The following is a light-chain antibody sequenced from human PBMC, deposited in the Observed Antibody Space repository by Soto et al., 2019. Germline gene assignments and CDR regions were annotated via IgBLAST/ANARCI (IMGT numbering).Light chain of an antibody. J-gene: IGLJ7*01. CDR3: CSYAGSRHAV. CDR1: SSDVGNYNL. V-gene: IGLV2-23*02. CDR2: EVT. Sequence: QSALTQPASVSGSPGQSITISCTGTSSDVGNYNLVSWYQQYPGKAPKLLIYEVTKRPSGVSNRFSGSKSGNTASLTISGLQAEYEADYYCCSYAGSRHAVFGGGTQLTVL.